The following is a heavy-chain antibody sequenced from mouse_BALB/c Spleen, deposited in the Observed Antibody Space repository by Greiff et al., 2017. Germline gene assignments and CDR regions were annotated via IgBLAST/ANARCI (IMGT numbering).Heavy chain of an antibody. CDR2: INSNGGST. CDR1: GFTFSSYG. J-gene: IGHJ2*01. Sequence: EVQLQESGGGLVQPGGSLKLSCAASGFTFSSYGMSWVRQTPDKRLELVATINSNGGSTYYPDSVKGRFTISRDNAKNTLYLQMSSLKSEDTAMYYCTREREVHYYGYPDYWGQGTTLTVSA. D-gene: IGHD1-2*01. CDR3: TREREVHYYGYPDY. V-gene: IGHV5-6-3*01.